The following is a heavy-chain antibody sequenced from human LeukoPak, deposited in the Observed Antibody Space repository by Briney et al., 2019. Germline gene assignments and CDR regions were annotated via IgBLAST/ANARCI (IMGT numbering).Heavy chain of an antibody. CDR3: ATAPASVDSS. Sequence: GGSLRLSRAASGFTFTRFWLTWVRQSPGKGLEWVANINPDGTKTTYVDSVEGRFAISRDNAKNSVFLLMTSLRAEDTAMYYCATAPASVDSSWGQGTLVAVSS. CDR1: GFTFTRFW. V-gene: IGHV3-7*01. J-gene: IGHJ5*02. CDR2: INPDGTKT. D-gene: IGHD3-3*01.